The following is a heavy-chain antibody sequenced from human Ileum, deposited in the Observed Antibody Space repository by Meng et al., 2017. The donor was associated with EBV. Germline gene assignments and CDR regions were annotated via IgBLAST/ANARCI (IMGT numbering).Heavy chain of an antibody. Sequence: EPVPSPVKPSGPLPLPCTVSGVPHNSSSYYWGWIRQPPGKGLEWIGSIHYSGRTYYNPSLKSRVTISVDTSKNQFSLKLSSVTAADTAVYYCARPIAAAGWFDPWGQGTLVTVSS. CDR1: GVPHNSSSYY. J-gene: IGHJ5*02. CDR2: IHYSGRT. CDR3: ARPIAAAGWFDP. D-gene: IGHD6-13*01. V-gene: IGHV4-39*01.